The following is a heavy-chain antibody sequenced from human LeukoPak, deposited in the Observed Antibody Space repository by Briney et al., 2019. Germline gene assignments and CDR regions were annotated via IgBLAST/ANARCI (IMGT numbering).Heavy chain of an antibody. V-gene: IGHV3-9*01. D-gene: IGHD1-7*01. CDR2: ISWNSGST. J-gene: IGHJ4*02. CDR1: GFTFDGYA. CDR3: ATGRGSNWNYDYFDY. Sequence: GRSLRLSCAASGFTFDGYAMHWVRHVPGKGLEWVSGISWNSGSTGYTDSVKGRFTISRDNAKNSLYLQMNSLRAEDTALYYCATGRGSNWNYDYFDYWGQGTLVTVSS.